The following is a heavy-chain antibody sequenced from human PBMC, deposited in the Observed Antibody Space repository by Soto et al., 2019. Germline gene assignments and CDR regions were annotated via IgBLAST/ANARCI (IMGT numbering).Heavy chain of an antibody. CDR2: IKQDGREK. Sequence: GGSLRLSCAASGFTFGSYWMCWVRQAPGKGLEWVANIKQDGREKYYMDSVKGRFTISRDNAKNSLYLQMNSLRAEDTAVYYCAKVGSSPEDYYYYMDVWGTGTTVTVSS. V-gene: IGHV3-7*01. J-gene: IGHJ6*03. D-gene: IGHD6-6*01. CDR3: AKVGSSPEDYYYYMDV. CDR1: GFTFGSYW.